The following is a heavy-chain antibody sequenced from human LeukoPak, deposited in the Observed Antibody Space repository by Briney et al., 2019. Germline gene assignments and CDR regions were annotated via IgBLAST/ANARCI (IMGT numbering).Heavy chain of an antibody. J-gene: IGHJ4*02. CDR2: FYHSGNT. V-gene: IGHV4-38-2*02. Sequence: SETLSLTCTVSGYSITSGYYWAWIRQSPGKGLEWIGSFYHSGNTYYNPSLKSRVIILVDTSKNQFSLQLGSVTPTDTAVYYCARAGYCSGVSCYSAVPGKYWGQGALVTVSS. D-gene: IGHD2-15*01. CDR3: ARAGYCSGVSCYSAVPGKY. CDR1: GYSITSGYY.